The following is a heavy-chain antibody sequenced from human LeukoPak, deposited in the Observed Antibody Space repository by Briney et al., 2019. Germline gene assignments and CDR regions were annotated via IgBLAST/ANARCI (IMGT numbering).Heavy chain of an antibody. CDR3: AKGMHCSGGSCYSPSPVDY. CDR2: IRYDGSNK. V-gene: IGHV3-30*02. CDR1: GFTFSSYS. Sequence: GGSLRLSCAASGFTFSSYSMHWVRQAPGKGLEWVAFIRYDGSNKYYADSVKGRFTISRDNSKNTLYLQMNSLRAEDTAVYYCAKGMHCSGGSCYSPSPVDYWGQGTLVTVSS. D-gene: IGHD2-15*01. J-gene: IGHJ4*02.